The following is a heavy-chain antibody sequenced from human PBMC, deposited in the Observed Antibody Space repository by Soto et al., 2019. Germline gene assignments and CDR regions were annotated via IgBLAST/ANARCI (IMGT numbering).Heavy chain of an antibody. CDR1: AGSVSSGNYY. CDR3: ARDWRPYSSSFGWFDP. D-gene: IGHD6-6*01. J-gene: IGHJ5*02. Sequence: SETLSLTCTVSAGSVSSGNYYWSWIRQPPGKGLEWIGYIYNSGSTNYNPSLKSRVIISIDTSKNQFSLQLNSVTAADTAVYYCARDWRPYSSSFGWFDPWGQGTLVTVSS. V-gene: IGHV4-61*01. CDR2: IYNSGST.